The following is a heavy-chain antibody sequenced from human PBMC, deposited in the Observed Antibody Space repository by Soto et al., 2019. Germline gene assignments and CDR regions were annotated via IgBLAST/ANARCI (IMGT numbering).Heavy chain of an antibody. CDR2: IYYSGST. Sequence: QVQLQESGPGLVKPSQTLSLTCTVSGGSISSGDYYWSWIRQPPGKGLEWIGYIYYSGSTYYNPSLKSRVTISVDTSKNQFSLKLSSVTAADTAVYYCARGLRARYYYYYGMDVWGQGTTVTVSS. V-gene: IGHV4-30-4*01. CDR3: ARGLRARYYYYYGMDV. J-gene: IGHJ6*02. D-gene: IGHD2-21*02. CDR1: GGSISSGDYY.